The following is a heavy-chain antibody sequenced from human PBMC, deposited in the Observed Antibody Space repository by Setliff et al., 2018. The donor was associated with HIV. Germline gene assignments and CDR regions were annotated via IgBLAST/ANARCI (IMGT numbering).Heavy chain of an antibody. D-gene: IGHD3-10*01. CDR3: ARDVGYYGSGSQP. J-gene: IGHJ5*02. CDR2: IYTSGST. V-gene: IGHV4-61*09. Sequence: SETLSLTCTVSGGSISSGSYYWSWIRQPAGKGLEWIGHIYTSGSTNYNPSLKSLVTISVDTSKNQFSLKVISVTAADTAVYYCARDVGYYGSGSQPWGQGTLVTVSS. CDR1: GGSISSGSYY.